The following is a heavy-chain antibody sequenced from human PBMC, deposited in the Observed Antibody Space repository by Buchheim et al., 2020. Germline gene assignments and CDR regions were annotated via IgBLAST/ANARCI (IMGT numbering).Heavy chain of an antibody. D-gene: IGHD2-2*01. J-gene: IGHJ6*02. CDR2: INPNSGGT. CDR3: ARDLVVVPAAMGGGYYYYGMDV. V-gene: IGHV1-2*06. CDR1: GYTFTGYY. Sequence: QVQLVQSGAEVKKPGASVKVSCKASGYTFTGYYMHWVRQAPGQGLEWMGRINPNSGGTNYAQKFQGRVTMTRDTSISQAYMELSRLRSDDTAVYYCARDLVVVPAAMGGGYYYYGMDVWGQGTT.